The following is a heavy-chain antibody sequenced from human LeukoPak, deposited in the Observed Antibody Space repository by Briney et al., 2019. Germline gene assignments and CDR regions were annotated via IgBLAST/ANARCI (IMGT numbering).Heavy chain of an antibody. CDR1: GYTFTNFK. D-gene: IGHD2-21*01. J-gene: IGHJ4*02. CDR2: ISAYNGDT. Sequence: ASVKVSCKASGYTFTNFKIHWVRQAPGQGLEWMGWISAYNGDTSYEQRLRGRVTMTTDTSTNIAYMELRSLRSDDTAVYYCARDLDSIIHPDWGQGTLVTVSS. V-gene: IGHV1-18*04. CDR3: ARDLDSIIHPD.